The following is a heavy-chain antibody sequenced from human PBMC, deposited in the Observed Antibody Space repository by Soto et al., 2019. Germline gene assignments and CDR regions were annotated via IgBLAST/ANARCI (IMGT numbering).Heavy chain of an antibody. Sequence: GASVEVSCKASGGTFSSYTISWVRQAPGQGLEWMGRIIPILGIANYAQKFQGRVTITADKSTSTAYMELSSLRSEDTAVYYCAKDLVPYSGDDGFDYWGKGPLVTVSS. CDR3: AKDLVPYSGDDGFDY. D-gene: IGHD5-12*01. CDR2: IIPILGIA. J-gene: IGHJ4*02. CDR1: GGTFSSYT. V-gene: IGHV1-69*04.